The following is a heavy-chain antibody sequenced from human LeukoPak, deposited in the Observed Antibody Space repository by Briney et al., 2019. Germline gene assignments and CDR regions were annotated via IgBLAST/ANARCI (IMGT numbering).Heavy chain of an antibody. Sequence: ASVKVSCKASGYTFTGYYMHWVRQAPGQGLEWMGWINPNSGGTNYAQKFQGRVTMTRDTPISTAYMELSRVRSDDTAVYYCARDQYCSSTSCYGLDYWGQGTLVTVSS. CDR2: INPNSGGT. CDR1: GYTFTGYY. V-gene: IGHV1-2*02. CDR3: ARDQYCSSTSCYGLDY. J-gene: IGHJ4*02. D-gene: IGHD2-2*01.